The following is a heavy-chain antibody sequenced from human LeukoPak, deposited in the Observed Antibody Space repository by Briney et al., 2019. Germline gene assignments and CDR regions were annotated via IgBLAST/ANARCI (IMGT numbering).Heavy chain of an antibody. J-gene: IGHJ4*02. CDR2: ISGSGGST. V-gene: IGHV3-23*01. D-gene: IGHD1-26*01. CDR1: GFTFSSYA. Sequence: GGSLRLSCAASGFTFSSYAMSWVRQAPGKGLEWVSAISGSGGSTYYADSVKGGFTISRDNSKNTLYLQMNSLRAEDTAVYYCAKDPSGSSSLYGYWGQGTLVTVSS. CDR3: AKDPSGSSSLYGY.